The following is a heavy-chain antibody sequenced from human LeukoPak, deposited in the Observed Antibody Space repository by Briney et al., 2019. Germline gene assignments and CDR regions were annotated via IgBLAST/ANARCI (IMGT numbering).Heavy chain of an antibody. CDR1: GFTFSHYW. J-gene: IGHJ4*02. D-gene: IGHD1/OR15-1a*01. CDR2: IKQDGSEE. Sequence: GGSLRLSCAASGFTFSHYWMSWVRQAPGKGLEWVASIKQDGSEENYVDSVKGRFTFSRDNAKNSLYLQMNSLRGEDTAVYYCARNKRGDYWGQGTLVTVSS. CDR3: ARNKRGDY. V-gene: IGHV3-7*01.